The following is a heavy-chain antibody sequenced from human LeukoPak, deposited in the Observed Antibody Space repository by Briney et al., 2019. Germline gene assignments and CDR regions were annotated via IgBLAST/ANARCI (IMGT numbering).Heavy chain of an antibody. J-gene: IGHJ4*01. Sequence: PGGSLRLSCAASGFTFSSYAMHWVRQAPGKGLEWVAVIWYDGSNKYYADSVKGRFTISRDNSKNTLYLQMNSLRAEDTAVYYCAREYYYGSGSPLGYWGQGTLVTVSS. V-gene: IGHV3-33*08. D-gene: IGHD3-10*01. CDR2: IWYDGSNK. CDR1: GFTFSSYA. CDR3: AREYYYGSGSPLGY.